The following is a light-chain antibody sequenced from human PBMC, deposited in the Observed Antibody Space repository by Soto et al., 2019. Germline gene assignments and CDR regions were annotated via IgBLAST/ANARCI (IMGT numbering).Light chain of an antibody. J-gene: IGKJ1*01. V-gene: IGKV1-39*01. CDR1: QSISNF. CDR2: AVS. Sequence: DIQMTQSPSSLSASVGDRVTITCRASQSISNFLNWYQQMPGKAPKLLIYAVSNLESGVPSRFSGSGSGTDFTHTISSLQREDFATYYCQQSYSTAKTFGQGTKVEIK. CDR3: QQSYSTAKT.